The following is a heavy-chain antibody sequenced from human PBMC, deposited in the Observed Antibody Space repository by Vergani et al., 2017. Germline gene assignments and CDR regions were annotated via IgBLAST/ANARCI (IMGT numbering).Heavy chain of an antibody. CDR1: GNSIISRSYY. CDR3: ASGKYYSDSTSHFRGRYFDV. Sequence: QLQLHKSGPGLVKPSETLSLTCTVSGNSIISRSYYWGWIRQPPGKGLEWIGSIYNSGNGDSSSSLKSRVTISADTSKNQFSLRLTSVTAADTAVYYCASGKYYSDSTSHFRGRYFDVWGRGTLVTVPS. V-gene: IGHV4-39*01. D-gene: IGHD3-16*01. CDR2: IYNSGNG. J-gene: IGHJ2*01.